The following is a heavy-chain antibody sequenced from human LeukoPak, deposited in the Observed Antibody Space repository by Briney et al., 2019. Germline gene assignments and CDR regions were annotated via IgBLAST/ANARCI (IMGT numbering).Heavy chain of an antibody. D-gene: IGHD6-13*01. CDR2: ISYDGSNK. CDR1: GFSFDTFS. J-gene: IGHJ4*02. Sequence: GGSLRLSCTAFGFSFDTFSMHWVRQAPGKGLEWVAVISYDGSNKYYADSVKGRFTISRDNSKNTLYLQMNSLRAEDTAVYYCTKGTAAGLDYWGQGTLVTVSS. CDR3: TKGTAAGLDY. V-gene: IGHV3-30*04.